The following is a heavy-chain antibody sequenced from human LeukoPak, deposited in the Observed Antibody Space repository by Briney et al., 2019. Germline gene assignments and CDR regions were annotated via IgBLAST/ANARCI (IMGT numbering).Heavy chain of an antibody. J-gene: IGHJ6*03. CDR3: ARRSAGSGARDYYYYMDV. V-gene: IGHV1-8*01. CDR1: GYTFTSYD. D-gene: IGHD2-15*01. CDR2: MNPNSGNT. Sequence: GASVRVSCKAAGYTFTSYDINWVRQATGQGLEWMGWMNPNSGNTGYAQKFQGRVTITTNTSISTAYMELSSLRSEDTAVYYCARRSAGSGARDYYYYMDVWGKGTTVTVSS.